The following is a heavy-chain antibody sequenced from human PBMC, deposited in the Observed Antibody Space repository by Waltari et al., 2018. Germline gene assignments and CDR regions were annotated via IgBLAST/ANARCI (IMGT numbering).Heavy chain of an antibody. Sequence: QVQLQESGPGLVKPSETLSLTCTVPGGSVSSGSYYWSWIRQPPGKGLEWIGYIYYSGSTNYNPSLKSRVTISVDTSKNQFSLKLSSVTAADTAVYYCAMGLDYWGQGTLVTVSS. V-gene: IGHV4-61*01. CDR1: GGSVSSGSYY. CDR2: IYYSGST. J-gene: IGHJ4*02. CDR3: AMGLDY.